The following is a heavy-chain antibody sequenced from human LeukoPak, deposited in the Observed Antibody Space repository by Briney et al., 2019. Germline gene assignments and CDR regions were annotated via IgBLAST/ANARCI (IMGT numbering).Heavy chain of an antibody. V-gene: IGHV3-30-3*01. CDR1: GFTFSSYA. CDR3: ARGASDYGDTNFDY. CDR2: ISYDGSNK. Sequence: GGSLRLSCAASGFTFSSYAMHWVRQAQGKGLEWVAVISYDGSNKYYADFVKGRFTISRDNSKNTLYLQMNSLRAEDTAVYYCARGASDYGDTNFDYWGQGTLVTVSS. J-gene: IGHJ4*02. D-gene: IGHD4-17*01.